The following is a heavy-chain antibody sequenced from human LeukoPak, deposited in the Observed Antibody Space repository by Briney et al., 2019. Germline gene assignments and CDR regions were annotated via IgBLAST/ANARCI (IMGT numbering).Heavy chain of an antibody. CDR2: FDPEDGET. J-gene: IGHJ4*02. D-gene: IGHD3-9*01. CDR3: ATDYDILTGYQKGYFDY. V-gene: IGHV1-24*01. Sequence: GASVKVSCKVSGYTLTELSMHWVRQAPGKGLEWMGGFDPEDGETIYAQKFQGRVTMTEDTSTDTAYMELSSLRSEDTAVYYCATDYDILTGYQKGYFDYWGQGTLVTVSS. CDR1: GYTLTELS.